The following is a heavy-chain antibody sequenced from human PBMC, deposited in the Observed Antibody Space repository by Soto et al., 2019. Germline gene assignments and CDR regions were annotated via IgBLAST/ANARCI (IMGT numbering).Heavy chain of an antibody. CDR2: ISAYNGNT. D-gene: IGHD6-19*01. CDR1: GYTFTSYG. J-gene: IGHJ4*02. V-gene: IGHV1-18*01. Sequence: ASLKVSCKASGYTFTSYGISWVRQAPGQGLEWMGWISAYNGNTNYAQKLQGRVTMTTDTSTSTAYMELRSLRSDDTAVYYCATSAGRIAVARPDYWGQGTLVTVSS. CDR3: ATSAGRIAVARPDY.